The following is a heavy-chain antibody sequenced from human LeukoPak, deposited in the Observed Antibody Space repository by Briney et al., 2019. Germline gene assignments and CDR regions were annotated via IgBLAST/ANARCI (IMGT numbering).Heavy chain of an antibody. CDR3: ARGRFGVKGAFDI. V-gene: IGHV4-30-4*01. J-gene: IGHJ3*02. CDR2: IYYSGST. CDR1: GGSISSGDYY. D-gene: IGHD3-10*01. Sequence: SETLSLTCTVSGGSISSGDYYWSWIRQPSGKGLEWIGYIYYSGSTYYNPSLKSRVTISVDTSKNQFSLKLSSVTAADTAVYYCARGRFGVKGAFDIWGQGTMVTVSS.